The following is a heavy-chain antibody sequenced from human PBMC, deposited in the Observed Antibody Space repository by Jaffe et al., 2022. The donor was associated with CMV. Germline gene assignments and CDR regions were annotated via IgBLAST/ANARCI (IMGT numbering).Heavy chain of an antibody. V-gene: IGHV3-33*08. J-gene: IGHJ3*02. CDR2: IWYDGSNK. D-gene: IGHD2-15*01. CDR3: ARGIVVKAFDI. Sequence: QVQLVESGGGVVQPGRSLRLSCAASGFTFSSYGMHWVRQAPGKGLEWVAVIWYDGSNKYYADSVKGRFTISRDNSKNTLYLQMNSLRAEDTAVYYCARGIVVKAFDIWGQGTMVTVSS. CDR1: GFTFSSYG.